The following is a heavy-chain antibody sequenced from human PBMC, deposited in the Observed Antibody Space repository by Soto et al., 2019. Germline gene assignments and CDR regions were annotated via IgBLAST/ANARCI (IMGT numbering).Heavy chain of an antibody. CDR2: LYTGGTT. Sequence: VGSLRLSCAASGFSVTGNHMTWVRQAPGKGPEWVSSLYTGGTTYYADSVQGRFTISRDSSKNTLFLQMDRLRVEDSAVYYCARDLATVGKGFDSWGPGTLVTVSS. CDR3: ARDLATVGKGFDS. V-gene: IGHV3-53*01. D-gene: IGHD5-12*01. CDR1: GFSVTGNH. J-gene: IGHJ4*02.